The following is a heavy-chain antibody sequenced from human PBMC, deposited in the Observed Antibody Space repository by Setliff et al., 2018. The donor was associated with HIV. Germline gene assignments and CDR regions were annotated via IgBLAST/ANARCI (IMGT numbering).Heavy chain of an antibody. J-gene: IGHJ4*02. D-gene: IGHD2-2*01. CDR2: IYTTGST. Sequence: PSETLSLTCTVSGGSISSSSYYWSWIRQPAGKGLEWIGRIYTTGSTSYNPSLKSRVTISIDTSKKQFSLKLSSVTAADTAVYYCARVQPGEWVDYWGQGTLVTVSS. CDR1: GGSISSSSYY. CDR3: ARVQPGEWVDY. V-gene: IGHV4-61*02.